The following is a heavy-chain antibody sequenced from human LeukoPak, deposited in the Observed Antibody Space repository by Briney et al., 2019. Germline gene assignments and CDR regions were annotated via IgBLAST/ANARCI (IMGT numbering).Heavy chain of an antibody. CDR2: IRYDGSNK. CDR1: GFTFSSYG. J-gene: IGHJ4*02. V-gene: IGHV3-30*02. CDR3: AKASGRVGATSNPFDY. Sequence: QPGGSLRLSCAASGFTFSSYGMHWVRQAPGKGLEWVAFIRYDGSNKYYADSVKGRFTISRDNSKNTLYLQMNSLRAEDTAVYYCAKASGRVGATSNPFDYWGQGTLVTVSS. D-gene: IGHD1-26*01.